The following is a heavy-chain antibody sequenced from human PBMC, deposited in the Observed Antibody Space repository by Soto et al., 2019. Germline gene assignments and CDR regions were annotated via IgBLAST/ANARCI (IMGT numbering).Heavy chain of an antibody. J-gene: IGHJ5*02. D-gene: IGHD6-19*01. CDR2: ISFDGSDQ. Sequence: QVQLVESGGGVVQPGRSLRLSCGASGFTFSSYGMHWVRQAPGKGLEWVAVISFDGSDQYYGDSVKGRFTISRDKSKNTVFLQMNSLRTEDTAVYYCAKSQIPFSSGWFSLSSWGQGTLVTVSS. V-gene: IGHV3-30*18. CDR3: AKSQIPFSSGWFSLSS. CDR1: GFTFSSYG.